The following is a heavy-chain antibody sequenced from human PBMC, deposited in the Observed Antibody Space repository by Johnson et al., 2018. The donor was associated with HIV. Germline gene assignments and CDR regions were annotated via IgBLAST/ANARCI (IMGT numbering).Heavy chain of an antibody. CDR2: IRYDGSNK. J-gene: IGHJ3*02. V-gene: IGHV3-30*02. CDR3: AKDRDYYGSGLI. Sequence: QMQLVESGGGVVQPRRSLRLSCAASGFTFSSYGMHWVRQAPGKGLEWVAFIRYDGSNKYYADSVKGRFTISRDNSKNTLYLQMNSLRAEDTAVYYCAKDRDYYGSGLIWGQGTMVTVSS. D-gene: IGHD3-10*01. CDR1: GFTFSSYG.